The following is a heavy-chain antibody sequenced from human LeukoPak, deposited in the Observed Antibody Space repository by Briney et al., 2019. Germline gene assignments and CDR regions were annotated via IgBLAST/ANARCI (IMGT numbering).Heavy chain of an antibody. V-gene: IGHV4-61*01. Sequence: PSETLSLTCTVSGGSVSSGSYYWSWIRQPPGTGLEWIGYIYYSGSTNYNPSLKSRVTISVDTSKNQFSLKLSSVTAADTAVYYCARGRRSPDAFDIWGQGTMVTVSS. CDR1: GGSVSSGSYY. CDR2: IYYSGST. CDR3: ARGRRSPDAFDI. J-gene: IGHJ3*02.